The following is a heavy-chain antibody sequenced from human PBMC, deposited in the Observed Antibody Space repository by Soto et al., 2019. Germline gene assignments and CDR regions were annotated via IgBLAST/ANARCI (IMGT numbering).Heavy chain of an antibody. J-gene: IGHJ5*02. CDR1: GGSISSSSYY. V-gene: IGHV4-39*07. D-gene: IGHD3-10*01. CDR3: VRDVHPLGWFDP. CDR2: IYYSGST. Sequence: SETLSLTCTVSGGSISSSSYYWGWIRQPPGKGLEWIGSIYYSGSTYYNPSLKSRVTMSIDTSKNQFSLRLSSVTAADTAVYYCVRDVHPLGWFDPWGQGTLVTVSS.